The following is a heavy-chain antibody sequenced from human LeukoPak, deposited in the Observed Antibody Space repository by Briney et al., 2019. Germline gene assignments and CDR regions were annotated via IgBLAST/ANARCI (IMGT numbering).Heavy chain of an antibody. V-gene: IGHV3-21*01. CDR3: ARDDYDILTGYYNWFDP. Sequence: PGGSLRLSCAASGFTFSSYSMTWVRQAPGKGLEWVSSISSSSSYIYYADSVMGRFTISRDNAKNSLYLQMNSLRAEDTAVYYCARDDYDILTGYYNWFDPWGQGTLVTVSS. CDR1: GFTFSSYS. J-gene: IGHJ5*02. CDR2: ISSSSSYI. D-gene: IGHD3-9*01.